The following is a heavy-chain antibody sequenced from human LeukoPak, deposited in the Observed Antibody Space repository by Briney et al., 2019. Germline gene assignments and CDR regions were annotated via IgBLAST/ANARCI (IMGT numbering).Heavy chain of an antibody. V-gene: IGHV4-34*01. CDR1: GGSFSGYY. D-gene: IGHD2-2*01. CDR3: AREYQLLFGWFDP. J-gene: IGHJ5*02. Sequence: PSETLSLTCAVYGGSFSGYYWSWIRQPPGKGLEWIGEINHSGSTNYNPSLKSRVTISVDTSKNQFSLKLSSVTAADTAVYYCAREYQLLFGWFDPWGQGTLVTVSS. CDR2: INHSGST.